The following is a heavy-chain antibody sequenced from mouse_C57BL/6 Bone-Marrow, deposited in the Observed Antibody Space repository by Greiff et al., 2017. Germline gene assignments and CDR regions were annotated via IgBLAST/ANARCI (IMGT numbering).Heavy chain of an antibody. D-gene: IGHD2-3*01. J-gene: IGHJ3*01. CDR3: AVVGYCVTYLFAY. V-gene: IGHV1-7*01. CDR1: GYTFTSSW. CDR2: INPSSGYT. Sequence: QVQLQQSGAELAKPGASVKMSCKASGYTFTSSWMHWVKQRPGQGLEWIGYINPSSGYTKYNQKFKDKATLTADKSSSTAYMQLSSLTYEDSAVYYCAVVGYCVTYLFAYWGRGTLATGTA.